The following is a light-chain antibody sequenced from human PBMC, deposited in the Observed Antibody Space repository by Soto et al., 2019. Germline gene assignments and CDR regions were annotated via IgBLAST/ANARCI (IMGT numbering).Light chain of an antibody. V-gene: IGKV1-33*01. CDR3: QQYDDLPFT. CDR1: QDISNF. J-gene: IGKJ3*01. CDR2: DAS. Sequence: DIQMTQSPSSLSASVGDRVTVTCQASQDISNFLNWYQQKPGRAPRLLIYDASNLETGVPSRFSGSGSGTHFTFTITSLQPEDFATYYCQQYDDLPFTLGPGTMVDFK.